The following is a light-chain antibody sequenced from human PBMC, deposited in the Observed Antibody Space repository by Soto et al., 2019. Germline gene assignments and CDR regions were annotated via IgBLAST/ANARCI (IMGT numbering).Light chain of an antibody. V-gene: IGKV1-5*03. J-gene: IGKJ1*01. Sequence: DIQLTQSPSTLSASVGDRVIITCRASQSPSGWLAWYQQKPGKAPKLLIYKATTLKSGVPSRFVGSGSGTEFSRTISSLKPDDFATYDCEDWNSYSWTCGKGTKV. CDR2: KAT. CDR3: EDWNSYSWT. CDR1: QSPSGW.